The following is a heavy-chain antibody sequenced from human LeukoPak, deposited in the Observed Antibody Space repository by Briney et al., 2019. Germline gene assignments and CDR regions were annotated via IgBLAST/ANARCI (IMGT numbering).Heavy chain of an antibody. Sequence: SETLSLTCTVSGGSISSYYWSWIRQPPGKGLEWIGYIYYSGSTNYNPSLKSRVTMSLDTSKNLFSLELSSVTAADTAVYYCASEYYYDTSGYYSLAYWGQGTLVTVSS. CDR2: IYYSGST. CDR3: ASEYYYDTSGYYSLAY. D-gene: IGHD3-22*01. V-gene: IGHV4-59*12. CDR1: GGSISSYY. J-gene: IGHJ4*02.